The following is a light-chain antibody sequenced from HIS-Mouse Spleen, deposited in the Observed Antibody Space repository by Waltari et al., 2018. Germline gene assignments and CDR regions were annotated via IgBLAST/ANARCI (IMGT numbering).Light chain of an antibody. CDR3: YSTDSSGNHRV. CDR1: ALPKKY. V-gene: IGLV3-10*01. J-gene: IGLJ2*01. Sequence: SYELTQPPSVSVSPGQTARITCSGAALPKKYAYWYQQKSGQAPVLVIYEDSKPPSGIPEGFAGSSSGTMATLTISGAQVEDEADYYCYSTDSSGNHRVFGGGTKLTVL. CDR2: EDS.